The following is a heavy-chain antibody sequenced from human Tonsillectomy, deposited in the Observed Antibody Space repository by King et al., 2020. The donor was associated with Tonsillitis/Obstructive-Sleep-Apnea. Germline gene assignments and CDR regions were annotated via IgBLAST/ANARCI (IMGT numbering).Heavy chain of an antibody. J-gene: IGHJ6*03. CDR3: TRDLDFYYSMDV. CDR2: ISSTSSYI. CDR1: GFTFGPYT. Sequence: QLVQSGGGLVKPGGSLRLSCAASGFTFGPYTMNWVRQAPGKGLEWVSSISSTSSYIYCADSVKGRFTISRDNAKNSLYLQMNSLRAEDTAVFYCTRDLDFYYSMDVWGKGTTVTVSS. V-gene: IGHV3-21*01.